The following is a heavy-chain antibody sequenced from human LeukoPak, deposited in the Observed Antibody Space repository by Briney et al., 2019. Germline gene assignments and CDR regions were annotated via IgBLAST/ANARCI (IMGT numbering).Heavy chain of an antibody. CDR3: ARVLRWGYYGSGSHYDFDY. CDR2: INHSGST. J-gene: IGHJ4*02. V-gene: IGHV4-34*01. D-gene: IGHD3-10*01. CDR1: GGSFSGYY. Sequence: SETLSLTCAVYGGSFSGYYWSWIRQPPGKGLEWIGEINHSGSTNYNPSLKSRVTISVDTSKNQFSLKLSSVTAADTAVYDCARVLRWGYYGSGSHYDFDYGCQGTRVTVSA.